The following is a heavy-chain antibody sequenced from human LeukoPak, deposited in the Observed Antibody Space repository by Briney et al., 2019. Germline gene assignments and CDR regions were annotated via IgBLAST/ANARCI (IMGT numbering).Heavy chain of an antibody. Sequence: PSETLSLTCAVYGGSFSGYYWSWIRQPPGKGLEWIGEINHSGSTNYNPSLKSRVTISVDTSKNQFSLKLSSVTAADTAVYYCARDFGTFWFDSWGQGTLVTVSS. D-gene: IGHD3/OR15-3a*01. CDR1: GGSFSGYY. CDR3: ARDFGTFWFDS. V-gene: IGHV4-34*01. J-gene: IGHJ5*01. CDR2: INHSGST.